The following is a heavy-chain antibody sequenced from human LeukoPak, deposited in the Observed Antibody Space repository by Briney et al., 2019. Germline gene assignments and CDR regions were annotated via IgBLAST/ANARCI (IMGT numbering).Heavy chain of an antibody. CDR3: ARGFGELLYPFDH. V-gene: IGHV5-51*01. D-gene: IGHD3-10*01. Sequence: GESLKISCKGSGYRFINYWIGWVRQMPGKGLEWMGIIYPGDSDTRYSPSFQGQVTIPADKSISTAYLQWSSLKASDTAIYYCARGFGELLYPFDHWGQGTLVIVSS. CDR1: GYRFINYW. J-gene: IGHJ4*02. CDR2: IYPGDSDT.